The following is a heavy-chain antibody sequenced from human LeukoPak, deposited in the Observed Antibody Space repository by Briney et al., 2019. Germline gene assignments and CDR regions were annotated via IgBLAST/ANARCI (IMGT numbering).Heavy chain of an antibody. Sequence: SETLSLTCTVSGGSINNSYWTWLRQPPGKGLEWIGYIYYSGSTNYNPSLKSRVTISVDTSKNQFSLKLSSVTAADTAVYYCAREDTAMVFDYWGQGTLVTVSS. D-gene: IGHD5-18*01. CDR1: GGSINNSY. J-gene: IGHJ4*02. V-gene: IGHV4-59*01. CDR2: IYYSGST. CDR3: AREDTAMVFDY.